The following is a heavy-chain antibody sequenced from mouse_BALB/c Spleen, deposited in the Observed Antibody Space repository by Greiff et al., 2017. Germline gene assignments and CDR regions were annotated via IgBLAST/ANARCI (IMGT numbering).Heavy chain of an antibody. D-gene: IGHD1-2*01. J-gene: IGHJ3*01. CDR3: ATFHYYGYAWFAY. CDR1: GYTFTSYN. V-gene: IGHV1-12*01. Sequence: QVQLQQPGAELVKPGASVKMSCKASGYTFTSYNMHWVKRTPGQGLEWIGAIYPGNGDTSYNQKFKGKATLTADKSSSTAYMQLSSLTSEDSAVYYCATFHYYGYAWFAYWGQGTLVTVSA. CDR2: IYPGNGDT.